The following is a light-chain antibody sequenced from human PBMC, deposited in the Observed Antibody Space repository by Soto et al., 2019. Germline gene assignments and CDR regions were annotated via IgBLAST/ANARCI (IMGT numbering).Light chain of an antibody. CDR2: DAS. V-gene: IGKV1-5*01. CDR1: QTISTW. CDR3: LQHNSYPRT. J-gene: IGKJ1*01. Sequence: IPMTQSPPTLSASVGDGVTITCRASQTISTWMAWYQQKPGKAPKLLVYDASTLQSGVASRFSGSGSGTEFTLTISSLQPEDFATYYCLQHNSYPRTFGQGTKVDIK.